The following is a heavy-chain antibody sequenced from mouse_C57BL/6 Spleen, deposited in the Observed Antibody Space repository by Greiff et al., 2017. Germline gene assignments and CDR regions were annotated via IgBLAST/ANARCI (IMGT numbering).Heavy chain of an antibody. J-gene: IGHJ2*01. D-gene: IGHD1-1*01. CDR3: ARHSYYYGSIYVRYFDD. CDR2: IYPGSGSP. Sequence: QVQLQQPGAELVKPGASVKMSCKASGYTFTSYWITWVKQRPGQGLEWIGDIYPGSGSPNYNEKFKSKATLTVDTSSSTAYMQLSSLTSEDSAVYYCARHSYYYGSIYVRYFDDWGQGTTLTVSS. CDR1: GYTFTSYW. V-gene: IGHV1-55*01.